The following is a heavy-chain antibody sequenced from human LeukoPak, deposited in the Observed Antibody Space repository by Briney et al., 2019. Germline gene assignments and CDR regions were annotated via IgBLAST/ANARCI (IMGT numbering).Heavy chain of an antibody. CDR3: ARSLAGYGRNNWFAP. V-gene: IGHV4-59*01. Sequence: SETLSLTCTVSGGSISSYYWNWIRQPPGKGLEWIGYIYYSGSTNYNPSLKSRVTISVDTSKNQFSLKLSSVTAADTAVYYCARSLAGYGRNNWFAPGGQEPRAPFPS. CDR2: IYYSGST. CDR1: GGSISSYY. D-gene: IGHD5-18*01. J-gene: IGHJ5*02.